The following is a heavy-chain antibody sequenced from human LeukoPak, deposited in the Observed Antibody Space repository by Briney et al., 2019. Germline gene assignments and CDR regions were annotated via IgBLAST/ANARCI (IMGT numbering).Heavy chain of an antibody. CDR2: VFYSGNT. D-gene: IGHD3-22*01. CDR1: GDSISSTTYY. V-gene: IGHV4-39*07. CDR3: ARDLHDSSGYYSRYYYYYYMDV. J-gene: IGHJ6*03. Sequence: SETLSLTCTVSGDSISSTTYYWGWIRQPPGKGLEWIGNVFYSGNTYYNPSLKSRVTISVDTSKNQFSLKLSSVTAADTAVYYCARDLHDSSGYYSRYYYYYYMDVWGKGTTVTISS.